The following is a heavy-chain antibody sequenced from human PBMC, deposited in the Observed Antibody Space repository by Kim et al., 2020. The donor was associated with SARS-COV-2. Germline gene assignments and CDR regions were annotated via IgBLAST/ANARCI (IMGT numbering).Heavy chain of an antibody. CDR2: ITSNGGSA. D-gene: IGHD6-13*01. CDR3: VKADGSNLRGAFDI. J-gene: IGHJ3*02. CDR1: GFSFSSYN. V-gene: IGHV3-64D*06. Sequence: GGSLRLSCSASGFSFSSYNMHWVRQAPGKGLDFVSVITSNGGSAYYSDSVKGRFTVSRDNSKNTLYLHMSSLRTEDTAVYYCVKADGSNLRGAFDIWGQGTMLTVST.